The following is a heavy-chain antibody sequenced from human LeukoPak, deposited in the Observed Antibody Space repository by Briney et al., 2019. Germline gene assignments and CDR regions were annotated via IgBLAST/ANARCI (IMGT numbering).Heavy chain of an antibody. J-gene: IGHJ6*02. V-gene: IGHV3-7*05. Sequence: PGGSLRLSCAASGFTFSTYWMSWVRQAPGKGREWVANINQDESEKYYVDSVKGRFTISRDNAKNSLYLQMNSLRAEDTAVYYCARVRVSSYYGMDIWGQGATVTVSS. CDR1: GFTFSTYW. D-gene: IGHD2/OR15-2a*01. CDR2: INQDESEK. CDR3: ARVRVSSYYGMDI.